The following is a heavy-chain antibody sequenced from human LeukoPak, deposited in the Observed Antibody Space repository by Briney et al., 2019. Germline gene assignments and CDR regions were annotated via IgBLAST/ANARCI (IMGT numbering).Heavy chain of an antibody. J-gene: IGHJ5*02. CDR3: AMRVREQRDTSPGNWLDP. V-gene: IGHV4-4*02. CDR1: GGSISNTNW. D-gene: IGHD1/OR15-1a*01. Sequence: SETLSLTCGVSGGSISNTNWWTWVRQPPGKGLEWIGEVNLQGSTNYNPSLKSRVAISVDKSENHISLKLTSVTAADTAVYYCAMRVREQRDTSPGNWLDPWGQGTLVTVSS. CDR2: VNLQGST.